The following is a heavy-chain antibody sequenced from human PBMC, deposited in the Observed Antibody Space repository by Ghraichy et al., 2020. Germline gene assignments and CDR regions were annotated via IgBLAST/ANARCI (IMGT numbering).Heavy chain of an antibody. J-gene: IGHJ4*02. CDR2: IDSSGSGT. V-gene: IGHV3-64D*06. Sequence: GSLRLSCSVSGFTFESFSFHWVRHSPRKGLEYLASIDSSGSGTHYADAVKGRFIISRNNYQDTLFLQMSSLRAEDTAVYHCVKSKKTGWPQWLLDYWGQGTLVTVSS. D-gene: IGHD6-19*01. CDR1: GFTFESFS. CDR3: VKSKKTGWPQWLLDY.